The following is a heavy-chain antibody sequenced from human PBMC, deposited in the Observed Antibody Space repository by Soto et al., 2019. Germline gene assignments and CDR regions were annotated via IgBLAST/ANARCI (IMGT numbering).Heavy chain of an antibody. Sequence: GSLRLSCAASGFTFISYGMHWVRQAPGKGLEWVAVISYDGSNKYYADSVKGRFTISRDNSKNTLYLQMNSLRAEDTAVYYCAKQLEREPNWFDPWGQGTLVTVSS. CDR2: ISYDGSNK. V-gene: IGHV3-30*18. CDR1: GFTFISYG. J-gene: IGHJ5*02. D-gene: IGHD1-1*01. CDR3: AKQLEREPNWFDP.